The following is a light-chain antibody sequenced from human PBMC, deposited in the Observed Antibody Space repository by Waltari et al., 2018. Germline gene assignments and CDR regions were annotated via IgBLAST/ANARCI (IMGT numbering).Light chain of an antibody. Sequence: SYELTQPPSVPVSPGQTATITCSGDALPKQFAHWYHQKPGQAPVVVIYKDTERPSGIPERFSGSSSGTTVTLTINGVQAEDEADYYCQSADSSGTWVFGGGTKLTVL. CDR3: QSADSSGTWV. V-gene: IGLV3-25*03. J-gene: IGLJ3*02. CDR2: KDT. CDR1: ALPKQF.